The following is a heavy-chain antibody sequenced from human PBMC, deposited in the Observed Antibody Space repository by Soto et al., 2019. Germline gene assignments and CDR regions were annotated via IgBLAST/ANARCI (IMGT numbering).Heavy chain of an antibody. V-gene: IGHV1-3*05. J-gene: IGHJ6*02. Sequence: QVQLVQSGAEEKKPGASVKVSCKASGYTFTSYAMHWVRQAPGQRLEWMGWINAGNGNTKYSQKFQGRVTITRDTSASTAYMELSSLRSEDTAVYYCARDMRDIVLVPAAPPFYYYDGMDVWGQGTTVTVSS. CDR1: GYTFTSYA. CDR2: INAGNGNT. CDR3: ARDMRDIVLVPAAPPFYYYDGMDV. D-gene: IGHD2-2*01.